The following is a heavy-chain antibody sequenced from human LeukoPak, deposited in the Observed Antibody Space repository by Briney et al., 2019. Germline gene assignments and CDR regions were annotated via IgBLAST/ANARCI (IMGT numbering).Heavy chain of an antibody. J-gene: IGHJ4*02. Sequence: SVQFSCHASGGTFSTYAISWVRQAPGPALEWMGRIIPIFGTANSAQKFHCRVTITTDESTSTAYMELSSLRSEDTAVYYCAIGATPPGEYYFDYWGQGTLVTVSS. CDR3: AIGATPPGEYYFDY. CDR1: GGTFSTYA. D-gene: IGHD1-26*01. V-gene: IGHV1-69*05. CDR2: IIPIFGTA.